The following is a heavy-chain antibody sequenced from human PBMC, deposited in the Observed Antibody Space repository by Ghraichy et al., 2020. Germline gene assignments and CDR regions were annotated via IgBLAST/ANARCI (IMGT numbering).Heavy chain of an antibody. CDR1: GGSFSGYY. D-gene: IGHD1-1*01. Sequence: GSLRLSCAVYGGSFSGYYWHWIRQPPGKRLEWIGEMSHSGSTDHNPSLKSRVTITVDTSKKKFSLRLNAVTAADTAVYYCARGNPTMNDYFDSWGQGTLVTVSS. CDR3: ARGNPTMNDYFDS. CDR2: MSHSGST. V-gene: IGHV4-34*01. J-gene: IGHJ4*02.